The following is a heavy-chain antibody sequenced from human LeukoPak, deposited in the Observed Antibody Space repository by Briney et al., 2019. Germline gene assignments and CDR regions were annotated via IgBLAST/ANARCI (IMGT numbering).Heavy chain of an antibody. CDR2: INHSGST. CDR3: ARYTYYDFWSGYQDPPSYYYGMDV. V-gene: IGHV4-34*01. D-gene: IGHD3-3*01. Sequence: SDTLPLPRALYGVSFSGYYWSWIPQPPGKGLEWIGEINHSGSTNHNPTLKSRVTISVDTSKNQFSLKLSSVTAADTAVYYCARYTYYDFWSGYQDPPSYYYGMDVWGQGTTVTVSS. J-gene: IGHJ6*02. CDR1: GVSFSGYY.